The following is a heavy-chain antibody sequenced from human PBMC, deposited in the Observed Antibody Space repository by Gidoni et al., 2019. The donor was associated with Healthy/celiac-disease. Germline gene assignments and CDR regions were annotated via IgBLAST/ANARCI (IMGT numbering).Heavy chain of an antibody. J-gene: IGHJ4*02. D-gene: IGHD3-9*01. CDR2: ISWNSGRI. CDR1: GFTFDDYA. CDR3: AKAVLRYFDWPGDY. Sequence: EVQLVESGGGLVQPGRSLRLSCAASGFTFDDYAMHGVRQAPGKGLEWVSGISWNSGRIGYADSVKGRFTRARDNAKNSLYLQMNSLRAEDTALYYCAKAVLRYFDWPGDYWGQGTLVTVSS. V-gene: IGHV3-9*01.